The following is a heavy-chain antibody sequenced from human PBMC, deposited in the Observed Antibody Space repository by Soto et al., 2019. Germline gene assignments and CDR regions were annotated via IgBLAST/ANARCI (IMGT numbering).Heavy chain of an antibody. V-gene: IGHV3-21*01. J-gene: IGHJ6*03. CDR2: ISSSSSYI. Sequence: GGSLRLSCAASGFTFSSYSMNWVRQAPGKGLEWVSSISSSSSYIYYADSVKGRFTISRDNAKNSLFLQMNSLRAEDTAVYYCVRGCGRPSCPYYIDVWGKGTTVTVSS. CDR3: VRGCGRPSCPYYIDV. D-gene: IGHD2-2*01. CDR1: GFTFSSYS.